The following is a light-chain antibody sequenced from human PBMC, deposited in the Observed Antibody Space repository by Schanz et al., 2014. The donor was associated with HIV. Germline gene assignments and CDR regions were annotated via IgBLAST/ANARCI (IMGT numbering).Light chain of an antibody. Sequence: QSVLTQPPSASGSPGQSVTISCTGTTSDIGNHDFVSWYQQHPGKAPKLMIYDVTKRPSGVPARFSGSKSGNTASLTVSGLQAEDEADYYCSSYTSSSTLVFGGGTKLTVL. CDR1: TSDIGNHDF. CDR3: SSYTSSSTLV. CDR2: DVT. V-gene: IGLV2-8*01. J-gene: IGLJ2*01.